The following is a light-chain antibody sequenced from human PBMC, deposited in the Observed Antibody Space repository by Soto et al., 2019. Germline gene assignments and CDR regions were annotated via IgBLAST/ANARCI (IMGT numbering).Light chain of an antibody. CDR1: QSVSNY. J-gene: IGKJ5*01. V-gene: IGKV3-11*01. Sequence: EIVLTQSPATLSLSPGERATLSCRASQSVSNYLAWYQQKPGQAPRLLIYETSNRATGIPARFSGSGSETDFNLTISRLEPEDSAVYDCQQRSNWPPSTFGRGTRLEIK. CDR2: ETS. CDR3: QQRSNWPPST.